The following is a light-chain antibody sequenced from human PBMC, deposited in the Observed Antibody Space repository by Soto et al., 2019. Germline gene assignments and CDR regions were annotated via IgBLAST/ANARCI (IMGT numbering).Light chain of an antibody. CDR2: DVT. J-gene: IGLJ1*01. Sequence: ALTQSPSASGSPGQSVTISCTGTSSDIGGYNSVSWYQQHPGKAPKVMIYDVTKRPSGVPDRFSGSKSGNTASLTVSALQAEDEADYYCSSYTDTKSLVFGTGTKGTVL. CDR3: SSYTDTKSLV. V-gene: IGLV2-8*01. CDR1: SSDIGGYNS.